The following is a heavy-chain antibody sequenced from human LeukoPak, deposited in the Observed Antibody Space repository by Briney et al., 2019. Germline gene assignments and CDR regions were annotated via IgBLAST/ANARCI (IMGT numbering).Heavy chain of an antibody. D-gene: IGHD6-13*01. Sequence: SETLSLTCTVSGGSISSSSYYWGWIRQPPGKGLEWIGSIYYSGSTYYNPPLKSRVTISVDTSKNQFSLKLSSVTAADTAVYYCARDLRAAAREFDYWGQGTLVTVSS. CDR1: GGSISSSSYY. CDR2: IYYSGST. J-gene: IGHJ4*02. V-gene: IGHV4-39*07. CDR3: ARDLRAAAREFDY.